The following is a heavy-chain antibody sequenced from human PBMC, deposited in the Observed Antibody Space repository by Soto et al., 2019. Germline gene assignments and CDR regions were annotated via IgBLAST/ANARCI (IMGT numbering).Heavy chain of an antibody. Sequence: GASVKVSCKSSGYTFTDFYIHWVRQVPGQGLEWVGWINPKNGGINYAQKFKGRVTMTRDTPVNKSYMDLNRLNFDDSAIYYCVRGKSVLYLDLCGWGTQVTVSS. CDR3: VRGKSVLYLDL. J-gene: IGHJ2*01. D-gene: IGHD1-20*01. CDR2: INPKNGGI. CDR1: GYTFTDFY. V-gene: IGHV1-2*02.